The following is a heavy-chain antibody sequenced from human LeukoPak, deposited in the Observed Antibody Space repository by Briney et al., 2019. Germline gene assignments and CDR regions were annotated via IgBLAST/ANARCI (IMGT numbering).Heavy chain of an antibody. J-gene: IGHJ4*02. V-gene: IGHV1-18*01. CDR1: GYTFTSYS. CDR2: ISAYNGKT. CDR3: AREAIYYDSSGYYDFDY. D-gene: IGHD3-22*01. Sequence: ASVKVSCKASGYTFTSYSISWVRQAPGQGLEWMGWISAYNGKTNYAQKLQGRVTMTTDTSTSTAYMGLRSLRSDDTAVYYCAREAIYYDSSGYYDFDYWGQGTLVTVSS.